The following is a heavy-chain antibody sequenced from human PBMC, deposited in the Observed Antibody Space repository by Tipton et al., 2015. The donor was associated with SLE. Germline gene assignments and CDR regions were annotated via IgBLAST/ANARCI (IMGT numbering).Heavy chain of an antibody. V-gene: IGHV4-61*01. CDR3: AAHGVVVPAATKDWFDP. CDR2: IYYSGST. CDR1: GGSVSSGSYY. Sequence: TLSLTCTVSGGSVSSGSYYWSWIRQPPGKGLEWIGYIYYSGSTNYNPSLKSRVTISVDTSKNQFSLKLSSVTAADTAVYYCAAHGVVVPAATKDWFDPWGQGTLVTVSS. J-gene: IGHJ5*02. D-gene: IGHD2-2*01.